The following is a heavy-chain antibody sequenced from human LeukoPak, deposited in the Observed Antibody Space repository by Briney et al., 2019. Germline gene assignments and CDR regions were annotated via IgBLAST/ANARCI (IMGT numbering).Heavy chain of an antibody. J-gene: IGHJ4*02. Sequence: GGSLRLSCAASGFTFSSYTMNWVRQAPGEGLEWVSSITGSGSDIYYADSVKGRFTISRDNAKNSLYLQMNSLSAEDTAVYYCARDVYGDYANDYWGQGTLVTVSS. V-gene: IGHV3-21*01. CDR1: GFTFSSYT. CDR2: ITGSGSDI. CDR3: ARDVYGDYANDY. D-gene: IGHD4-17*01.